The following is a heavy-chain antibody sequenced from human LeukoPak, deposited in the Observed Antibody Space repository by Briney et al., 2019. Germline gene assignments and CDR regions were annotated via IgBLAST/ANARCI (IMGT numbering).Heavy chain of an antibody. D-gene: IGHD5-24*01. CDR3: ARDTSLEMVTISGDY. J-gene: IGHJ4*02. V-gene: IGHV3-21*01. Sequence: GGSLRLSCAASGFTFSSYSMNWVRQAPGKGLEWVSSISSSSSYIYYADSVKGRFTISRDNAKNSLYLQMNSLRAEDTAVYYCARDTSLEMVTISGDYWGQGTLVTVSS. CDR2: ISSSSSYI. CDR1: GFTFSSYS.